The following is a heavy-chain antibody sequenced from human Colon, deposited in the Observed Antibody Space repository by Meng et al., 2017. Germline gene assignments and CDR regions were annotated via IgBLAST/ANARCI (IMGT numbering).Heavy chain of an antibody. J-gene: IGHJ4*02. Sequence: QVQLMQSGAEVKKPGDSVMVSCKASGGSFDNYAISWVRQAPGAGLERVGGIIPGVGTTNYAQRFQGRVTITTDRSAGTVFMQLNSLRFEDTAVYYCARDRRNYYLDLWGQGTLVTVSS. CDR3: ARDRRNYYLDL. CDR1: GGSFDNYA. V-gene: IGHV1-69*05. D-gene: IGHD6-6*01. CDR2: IIPGVGTT.